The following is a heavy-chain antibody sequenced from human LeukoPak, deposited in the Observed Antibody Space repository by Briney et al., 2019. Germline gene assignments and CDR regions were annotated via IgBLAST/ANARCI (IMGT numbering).Heavy chain of an antibody. CDR2: IYYSGGT. J-gene: IGHJ6*03. CDR1: GGSISSSSYY. Sequence: SETLSLTCTVSGGSISSSSYYWGWIRQPPGKGLEWIGSIYYSGGTYYNPSLKSRVTISVDTSKNQFSLKLTSVTAADTAVYYCARPGERSAYYYYYMDVWGKGTTVTVSS. CDR3: ARPGERSAYYYYYMDV. D-gene: IGHD3-16*01. V-gene: IGHV4-39*01.